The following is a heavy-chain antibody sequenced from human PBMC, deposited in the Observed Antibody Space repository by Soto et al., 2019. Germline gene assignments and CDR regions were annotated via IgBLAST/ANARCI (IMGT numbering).Heavy chain of an antibody. CDR2: IFSNDEK. V-gene: IGHV2-26*01. Sequence: QVPLQESGPVLVKPTETLTLTCTVSGFSLSNASMGVSWIRQPPGKALEWLAHIFSNDEKSYSTSLKSRLTISKDTSRGQVRLTMTNMDPVDTATYYCVRSDGRHDAFDIWCQGTMVPVSS. CDR3: VRSDGRHDAFDI. J-gene: IGHJ3*02. CDR1: GFSLSNASMG. D-gene: IGHD1-26*01.